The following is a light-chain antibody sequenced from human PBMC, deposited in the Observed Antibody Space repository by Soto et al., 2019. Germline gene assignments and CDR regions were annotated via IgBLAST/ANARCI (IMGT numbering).Light chain of an antibody. CDR1: QSVSSY. J-gene: IGKJ3*01. CDR3: QQRSDWPQFT. V-gene: IGKV3-11*01. Sequence: EIVLTQSPATLSLSPGERATLSCRASQSVSSYLAWYQQKPGQAPRLLIYYASNRATGIPARFSGSGSGKNFTLTISSLEPEDFAVYYCQQRSDWPQFTFGPGTKVDIK. CDR2: YAS.